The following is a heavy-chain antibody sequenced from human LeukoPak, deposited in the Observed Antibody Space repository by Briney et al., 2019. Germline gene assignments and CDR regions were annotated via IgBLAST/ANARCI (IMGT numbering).Heavy chain of an antibody. V-gene: IGHV4-59*08. D-gene: IGHD3-22*01. CDR3: ARLTYYDSSGYYNDY. CDR1: GGSIRTYY. CDR2: INYSGST. Sequence: PSETLSLTCTVSGGSIRTYYWSWIRQPPGKGLEWIGYINYSGSTNYNPSLMSRVTISVDTSKNQFSLKLSSVTAADTAVYYCARLTYYDSSGYYNDYWGQGTLVTVSS. J-gene: IGHJ4*02.